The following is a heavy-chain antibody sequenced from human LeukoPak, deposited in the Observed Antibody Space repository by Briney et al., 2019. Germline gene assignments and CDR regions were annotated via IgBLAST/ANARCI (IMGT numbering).Heavy chain of an antibody. D-gene: IGHD1-26*01. J-gene: IGHJ4*02. CDR1: GFTFSRYA. Sequence: GGSLRLSCSVSGFTFSRYAMHWVRQTPGKGLEHVSGISSNGGSTYYADSVKGRFTISRDNSKYTLYLQMNSLRVEDTAVYYCAKRGGTYRGFDYWGQGTLVTVSS. CDR3: AKRGGTYRGFDY. V-gene: IGHV3-64*04. CDR2: ISSNGGST.